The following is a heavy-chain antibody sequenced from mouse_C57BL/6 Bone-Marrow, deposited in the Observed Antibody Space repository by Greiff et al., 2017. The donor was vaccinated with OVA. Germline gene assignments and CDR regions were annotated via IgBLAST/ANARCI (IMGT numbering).Heavy chain of an antibody. CDR3: TRPEYYGSSYKNY. Sequence: QVQLKESGAELVRPGASVTLSCKASGYTFTDYEMHWVKQTPVHGLEWIGAIDPETGGPAYNQKFKGKAILTADKSSSTAYMELRSLTSEDSAVYYCTRPEYYGSSYKNYWGQGTTLTVSS. CDR1: GYTFTDYE. J-gene: IGHJ2*01. CDR2: IDPETGGP. D-gene: IGHD1-1*01. V-gene: IGHV1-15*01.